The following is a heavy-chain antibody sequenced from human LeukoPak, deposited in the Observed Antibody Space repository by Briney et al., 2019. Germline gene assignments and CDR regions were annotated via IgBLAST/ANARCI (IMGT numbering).Heavy chain of an antibody. J-gene: IGHJ3*01. V-gene: IGHV4-4*02. CDR3: ARDASLQTGAFDV. CDR2: IFHSGST. D-gene: IGHD5-24*01. Sequence: SDTQSLTCAVSGGSISRSDWWSWVRQSPGKGLEWIGEIFHSGSTKYNPSLKSRVTISVDKSKNQFSLNLTSVTAADTAMYYCARDASLQTGAFDVWGQGTMVTVSS. CDR1: GGSISRSDW.